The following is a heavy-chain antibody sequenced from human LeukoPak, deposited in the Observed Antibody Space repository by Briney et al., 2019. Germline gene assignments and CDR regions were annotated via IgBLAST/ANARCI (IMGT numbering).Heavy chain of an antibody. J-gene: IGHJ4*02. V-gene: IGHV1-18*01. CDR3: ARLQFRVGSCSSSSCRAFDY. Sequence: ASVKVSCKASGGTFSSYAINWVRQAPGQGLEWMGWISGYNGNTNYAQNLQGRVTMTTDTSTSTAYMDLRSLRSDDTAVYYCARLQFRVGSCSSSSCRAFDYWGQGTLITVSS. D-gene: IGHD2-2*01. CDR2: ISGYNGNT. CDR1: GGTFSSYA.